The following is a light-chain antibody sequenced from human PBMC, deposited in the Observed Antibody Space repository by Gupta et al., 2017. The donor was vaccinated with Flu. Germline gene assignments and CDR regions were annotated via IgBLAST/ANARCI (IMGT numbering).Light chain of an antibody. CDR3: QETYTVPLT. J-gene: IGKJ4*01. CDR1: QYIITY. Sequence: DIQMTQSPSSLSASVGDRVTITCRASQYIITYLNWYQQKPGKAPNLLISAASTLQPGVPSRFSGSGXGTXFTLTIXSLQPEDSATYYCQETYTVPLTFGXGTKVEIK. CDR2: AAS. V-gene: IGKV1-39*01.